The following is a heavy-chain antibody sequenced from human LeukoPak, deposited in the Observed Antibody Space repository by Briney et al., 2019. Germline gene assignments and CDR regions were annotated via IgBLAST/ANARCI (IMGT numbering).Heavy chain of an antibody. V-gene: IGHV3-66*01. Sequence: AGGSLRLSCAASGFTVSSNYMNWVRQAPGKGLEWVSVIHSGGNTYYADSVKGRFTISRDNSKNTLYLQMNSLRAEDAAVYYCARAEGGQWNIDSWGQGTLVTVSS. CDR2: IHSGGNT. CDR3: ARAEGGQWNIDS. CDR1: GFTVSSNY. D-gene: IGHD1/OR15-1a*01. J-gene: IGHJ4*02.